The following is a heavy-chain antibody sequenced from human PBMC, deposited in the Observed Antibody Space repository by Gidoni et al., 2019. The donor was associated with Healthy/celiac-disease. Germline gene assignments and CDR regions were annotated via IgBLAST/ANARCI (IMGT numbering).Heavy chain of an antibody. D-gene: IGHD6-19*01. CDR2: ISWNSGSI. CDR1: GFTFDDYA. Sequence: EVQLVESGGGLVQPGRSLRLSCAASGFTFDDYAMHWVRQAPGKGLGWVSGISWNSGSIGYADSVKGRFTISSDNAKNSLYLQMNSLRAEDTALYYCAKDISGWGPAVAGTSYYYYGMDVWGQGTTVTVSS. V-gene: IGHV3-9*01. J-gene: IGHJ6*02. CDR3: AKDISGWGPAVAGTSYYYYGMDV.